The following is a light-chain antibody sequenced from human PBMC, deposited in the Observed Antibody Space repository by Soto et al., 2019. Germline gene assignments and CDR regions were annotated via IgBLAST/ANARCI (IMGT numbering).Light chain of an antibody. V-gene: IGLV2-18*02. Sequence: QSAVTQPPSVSGSPGQSVTISCTGTSSDVGSYNRVSWYQQPPGTAPKLMIYEVSNRPSGVPDRFSGSKSGNTASLTISGLQAEDEADYYCSSYTSSSTVVFGGGTKLTVL. CDR3: SSYTSSSTVV. J-gene: IGLJ2*01. CDR2: EVS. CDR1: SSDVGSYNR.